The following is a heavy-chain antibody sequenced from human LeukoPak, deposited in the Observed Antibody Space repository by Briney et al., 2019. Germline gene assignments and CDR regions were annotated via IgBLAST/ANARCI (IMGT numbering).Heavy chain of an antibody. CDR1: GFTFSSYA. CDR2: ISYDGSNK. Sequence: GGSLRLSCAASGFTFSSYAMHWVRQAPGKGLEWVAVISYDGSNKYYADSVQGRFTISRDNSKNTLYLQMNSLRPEDTAVYYCARDRPGALRYCSGGSCSGGIDYWGQGTLVTVSS. V-gene: IGHV3-30*04. D-gene: IGHD2-15*01. CDR3: ARDRPGALRYCSGGSCSGGIDY. J-gene: IGHJ4*02.